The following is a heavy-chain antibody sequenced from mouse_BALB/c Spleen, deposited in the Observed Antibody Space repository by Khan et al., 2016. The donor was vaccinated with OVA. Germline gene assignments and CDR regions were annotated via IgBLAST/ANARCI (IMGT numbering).Heavy chain of an antibody. J-gene: IGHJ4*01. CDR3: ARPPYFSYTLDY. Sequence: QIQLVQSGPELKKPAETVKISCKASGYTFTNYGMNWVKQSPGKALKWMGWINTYTGEPTYADDFKGRFAFSLETSASTAYLQINNLKNEDTATYFGARPPYFSYTLDYWGQGTSVTVSS. CDR1: GYTFTNYG. D-gene: IGHD2-10*01. CDR2: INTYTGEP. V-gene: IGHV9-3-1*01.